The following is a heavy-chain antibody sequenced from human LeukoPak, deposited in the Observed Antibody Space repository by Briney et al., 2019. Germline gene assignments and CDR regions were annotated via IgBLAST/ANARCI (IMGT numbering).Heavy chain of an antibody. D-gene: IGHD3-10*01. Sequence: SETLSLTCTVSGGSISSSSYYWGWIRQPPGKGLEWIGSIYYSGSTYYNPSLKSRVTISVDTSKNQFSLKLSSVTAADTAVYYCARGVVRGVIITSRAFDYWGQGTLVTVSS. CDR3: ARGVVRGVIITSRAFDY. J-gene: IGHJ4*02. V-gene: IGHV4-39*07. CDR2: IYYSGST. CDR1: GGSISSSSYY.